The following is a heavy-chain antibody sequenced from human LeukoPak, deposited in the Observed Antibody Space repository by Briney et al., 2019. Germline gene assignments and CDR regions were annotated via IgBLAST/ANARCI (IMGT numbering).Heavy chain of an antibody. CDR2: IYTSGST. Sequence: SETLSLTCTVSGGSISSYYWSWIRQPAGKGLEWIGRIYTSGSTNYNPSLKNRVTMSVDTSKNQFSLKLSSVTAADTAVYYCARGSTYYDFWSGYRKPFYYYYGMDVWGQGTTVTVSS. J-gene: IGHJ6*02. CDR3: ARGSTYYDFWSGYRKPFYYYYGMDV. CDR1: GGSISSYY. D-gene: IGHD3-3*01. V-gene: IGHV4-4*07.